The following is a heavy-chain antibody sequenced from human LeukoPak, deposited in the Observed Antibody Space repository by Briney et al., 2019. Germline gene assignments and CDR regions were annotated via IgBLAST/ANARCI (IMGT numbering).Heavy chain of an antibody. CDR3: AREISMVRGQNWFDP. V-gene: IGHV7-4-1*02. D-gene: IGHD3-10*01. Sequence: ASVKVSCKASGYTFTSYAMNWVRQAPGQGLEWIGWINTNTGNPTYAQGFTGRFVFSLDTSVSTAYLQISSLKAEDTAVYYCAREISMVRGQNWFDPWGQGTLVTVSS. CDR1: GYTFTSYA. J-gene: IGHJ5*02. CDR2: INTNTGNP.